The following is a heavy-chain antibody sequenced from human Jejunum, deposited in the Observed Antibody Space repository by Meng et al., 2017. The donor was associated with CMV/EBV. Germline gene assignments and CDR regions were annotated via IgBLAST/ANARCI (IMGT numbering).Heavy chain of an antibody. CDR1: GYPFTSYG. CDR3: ARVYLEYQLLWGRFDP. D-gene: IGHD2-2*01. V-gene: IGHV1-18*01. J-gene: IGHJ5*02. CDR2: ISAYNGNT. Sequence: SGYPFTSYGISWVRQAPGQGLEWMGWISAYNGNTNYAQKLQGRVTMTTDTSTSTAYMELRSLRSDDTAVYYCARVYLEYQLLWGRFDPWGQGTLVTVSS.